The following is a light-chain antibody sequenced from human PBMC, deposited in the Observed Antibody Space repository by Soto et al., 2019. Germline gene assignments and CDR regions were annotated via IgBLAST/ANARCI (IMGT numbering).Light chain of an antibody. CDR2: GAS. J-gene: IGKJ1*01. CDR3: QQYGSSRTWT. V-gene: IGKV3-20*01. Sequence: IVFTQSPGTLSLSPGERATLSCRASQSVSSSYLAWYQQKPGQAPRPLIYGASSRATGIPDRFSGSGSGTDFTLTISRLEPEDFAVYYCQQYGSSRTWTFGQGTKVDIK. CDR1: QSVSSSY.